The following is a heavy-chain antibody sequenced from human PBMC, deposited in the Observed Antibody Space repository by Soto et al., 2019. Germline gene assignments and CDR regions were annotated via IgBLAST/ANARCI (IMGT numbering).Heavy chain of an antibody. CDR3: ARSDGDYDGGFDY. D-gene: IGHD4-17*01. CDR2: IYYSGST. V-gene: IGHV4-59*08. J-gene: IGHJ4*02. Sequence: SETLSLTSTLSGRSISIYYWSWIRQPPGRGLEWIGYIYYSGSTNYNPSLKSRVTISVDTSKNQFSLKLSSVTAADTAVYYCARSDGDYDGGFDYWGQGTLVTVS. CDR1: GRSISIYY.